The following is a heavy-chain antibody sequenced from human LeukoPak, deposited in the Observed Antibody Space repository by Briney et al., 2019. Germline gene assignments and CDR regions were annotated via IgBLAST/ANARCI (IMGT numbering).Heavy chain of an antibody. CDR2: IYYSGST. Sequence: PSETLSLTCTVSGGSISSYYWSWIRQPPGKGLEWIGYIYYSGSTNYNPSLKSRVTISADTSKNQFSLKLSSVTAADTAVYYCAREPTGGYDILTGHPGGRWFDPWGQGTLVTVSS. V-gene: IGHV4-59*01. J-gene: IGHJ5*02. D-gene: IGHD3-9*01. CDR1: GGSISSYY. CDR3: AREPTGGYDILTGHPGGRWFDP.